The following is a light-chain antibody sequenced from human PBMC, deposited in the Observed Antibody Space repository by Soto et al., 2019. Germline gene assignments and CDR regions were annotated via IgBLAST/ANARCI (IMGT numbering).Light chain of an antibody. CDR2: DAS. CDR1: QSVSSSY. CDR3: QQYARSPPSWT. J-gene: IGKJ1*01. Sequence: ETVLTQSPGTLSLSPGERATLSCRASQSVSSSYLAWYQQKPGQAPRLLIYDASSRATGIPDRFSGSGSGTEFTLTISRLEPEDFAVYYCQQYARSPPSWTFGQGTKVEIK. V-gene: IGKV3-20*01.